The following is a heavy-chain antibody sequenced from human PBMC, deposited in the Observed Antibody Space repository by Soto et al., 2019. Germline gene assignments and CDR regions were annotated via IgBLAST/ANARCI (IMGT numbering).Heavy chain of an antibody. J-gene: IGHJ5*02. D-gene: IGHD4-17*01. CDR3: ARDWALDWDPTVVTPVT. Sequence: AVKVSCKASGGTFSSYAISWVRQAPGQGLELMGGIIPIFGTANYAQKFRGRVTITADESTSTAYMELSSLRSEDTAVYYCARDWALDWDPTVVTPVTWGQGTLVTVS. CDR1: GGTFSSYA. CDR2: IIPIFGTA. V-gene: IGHV1-69*13.